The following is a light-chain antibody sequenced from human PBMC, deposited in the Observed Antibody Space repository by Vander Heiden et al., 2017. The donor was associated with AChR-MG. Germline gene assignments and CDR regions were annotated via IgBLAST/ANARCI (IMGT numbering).Light chain of an antibody. J-gene: IGLJ2*01. CDR2: DVS. CDR1: SSDVGYYNY. CDR3: SSYTSSSTV. V-gene: IGLV2-14*03. Sequence: QSALPQPASVSGSPGQSITISCTGSSSDVGYYNYVSWQQHQRGNAPKLMIYDVSQRPSGVSNRFCGYKAGNAAPLTTSGLQAEDDADYYCSSYTSSSTVFGGGTKVTVL.